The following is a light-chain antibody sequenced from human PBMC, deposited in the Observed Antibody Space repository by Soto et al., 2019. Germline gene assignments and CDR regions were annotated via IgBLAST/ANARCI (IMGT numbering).Light chain of an antibody. CDR1: RSDVGGYNY. Sequence: QSALTKPASGSGSPGQSIPISCTGTRSDVGGYNYVSWYQQHPGKAPKLMIYDVSNRPSGVSNRFSGSKSGNTASLTISGLQAEDEADYYCSSYTSSSPGVFGAGTKLAVL. V-gene: IGLV2-14*01. CDR2: DVS. CDR3: SSYTSSSPGV. J-gene: IGLJ2*01.